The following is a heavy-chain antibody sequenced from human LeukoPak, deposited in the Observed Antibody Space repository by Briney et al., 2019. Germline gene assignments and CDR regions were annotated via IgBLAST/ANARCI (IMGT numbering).Heavy chain of an antibody. CDR3: ARAYYDSSGWVDY. CDR2: INPNSGGT. V-gene: IGHV1-2*04. J-gene: IGHJ4*02. Sequence: ASVKVSCKASGYTFTGYYMHWVRQAPGQGLEWMGWINPNSGGTNYAQKFQGWVTMTRDTSISTAYMELSRLRSDDTAVYYCARAYYDSSGWVDYWGQGTLVTVFS. D-gene: IGHD3-22*01. CDR1: GYTFTGYY.